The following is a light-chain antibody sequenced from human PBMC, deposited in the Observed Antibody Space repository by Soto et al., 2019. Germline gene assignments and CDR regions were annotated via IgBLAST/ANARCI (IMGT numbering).Light chain of an antibody. J-gene: IGKJ1*01. CDR2: GAS. Sequence: DIQMTQSPPTLSASVGDRVTITCRASQSIRHYLAWYQQMPGKAPKLLIYGASTLQSGVPSRSSGSGSGTEFTLTISSLQPDDFGTYFCQHHNSYSQTFGQGTRWIS. V-gene: IGKV1-5*01. CDR3: QHHNSYSQT. CDR1: QSIRHY.